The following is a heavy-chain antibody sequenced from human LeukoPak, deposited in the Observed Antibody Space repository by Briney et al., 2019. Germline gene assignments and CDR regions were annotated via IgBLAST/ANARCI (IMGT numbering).Heavy chain of an antibody. D-gene: IGHD3-3*01. V-gene: IGHV3-23*01. Sequence: GGSLRLSCAASGFTFSSYAMSWVRQAPGKGLEWVSAISGSGGSTYYADSVKGRFTISRDNSKNTLYLQMNSLRAEDTAVYYCAKDYRAGNYFWSGYYVAMDACDIWGRGTMVTVSS. CDR1: GFTFSSYA. CDR3: AKDYRAGNYFWSGYYVAMDACDI. J-gene: IGHJ3*02. CDR2: ISGSGGST.